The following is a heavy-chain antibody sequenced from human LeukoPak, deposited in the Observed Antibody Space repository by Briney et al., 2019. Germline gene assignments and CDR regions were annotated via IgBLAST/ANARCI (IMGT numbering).Heavy chain of an antibody. CDR2: ISGGDNST. CDR1: GFTFSSYA. CDR3: AKEWSGTGYVDY. J-gene: IGHJ4*02. V-gene: IGHV3-23*01. D-gene: IGHD3/OR15-3a*01. Sequence: GGSLRLSCAASGFTFSSYAMSRVRQAPGKGPQWVSAISGGDNSTYYADSVKGRFTISRDNSKNALYLQMDDLRAEDTAVYYCAKEWSGTGYVDYWGQGTLVTVSS.